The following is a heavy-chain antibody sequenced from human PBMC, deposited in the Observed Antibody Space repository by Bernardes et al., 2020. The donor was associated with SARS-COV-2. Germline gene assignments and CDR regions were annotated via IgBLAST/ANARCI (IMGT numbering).Heavy chain of an antibody. CDR3: SRLRAASLGGGCDS. CDR1: GGSMSRYY. J-gene: IGHJ5*02. Sequence: SETLSLTCTVSGGSMSRYYWSWIRQPPGQELEYIAYIYYSGSTDYNPSPECRVTISIATSKNQFSLKLSSGTAADTAMYYCSRLRAASLGGGCDSWGQGTLVTVSS. V-gene: IGHV4-59*08. CDR2: IYYSGST. D-gene: IGHD6-19*01.